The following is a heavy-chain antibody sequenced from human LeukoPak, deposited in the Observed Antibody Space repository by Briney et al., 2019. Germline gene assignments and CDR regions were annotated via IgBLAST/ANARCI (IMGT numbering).Heavy chain of an antibody. CDR2: INHSGST. D-gene: IGHD2-2*01. J-gene: IGHJ4*02. V-gene: IGHV4-34*01. CDR1: GFTFSSYA. CDR3: ARVPDPIVVVPAARPFDY. Sequence: PGGSLRPSCAASGFTFSSYAMSWVRQAPGKGLEWIGEINHSGSTNYNPSLKSRVTISVDTSKNQFSLKLSSVTAADTAVYYCARVPDPIVVVPAARPFDYWGQGTLVTVSS.